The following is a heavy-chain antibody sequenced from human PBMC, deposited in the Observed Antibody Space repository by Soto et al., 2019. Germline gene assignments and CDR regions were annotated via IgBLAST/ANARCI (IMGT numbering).Heavy chain of an antibody. Sequence: GASVKVSCKASGYTFTSYGISWVRQAPGQGLEWMGWISAYNGNTNYAQKLQGRVTMTTDTSTSTAYMELSSLRSEDTAVYYCATVLNFWSGYRPYYGMDVWGQGTTVTVSS. J-gene: IGHJ6*02. CDR3: ATVLNFWSGYRPYYGMDV. CDR1: GYTFTSYG. D-gene: IGHD3-3*01. V-gene: IGHV1-18*01. CDR2: ISAYNGNT.